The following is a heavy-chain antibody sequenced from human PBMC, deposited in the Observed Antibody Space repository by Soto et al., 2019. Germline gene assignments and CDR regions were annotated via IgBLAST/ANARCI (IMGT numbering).Heavy chain of an antibody. J-gene: IGHJ4*02. Sequence: ASVKVSCKTSGYTFTSYGFSWVRQAPGQGLEWMGWISAYNGNTNYAQKLQGRVTMTTDTSTSTAYMELRSLRSDDTAVYYCAAPLSYSYGLDYWGQGTLVTVSS. CDR1: GYTFTSYG. D-gene: IGHD5-18*01. V-gene: IGHV1-18*01. CDR3: AAPLSYSYGLDY. CDR2: ISAYNGNT.